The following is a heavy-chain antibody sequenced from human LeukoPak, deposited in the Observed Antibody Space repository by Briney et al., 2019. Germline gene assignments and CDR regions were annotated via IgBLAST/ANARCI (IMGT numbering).Heavy chain of an antibody. D-gene: IGHD2-21*02. J-gene: IGHJ4*02. CDR2: ISGSGGNT. Sequence: GGSLRLSCAASGFTFSNYCMNWVRQAPGKGLEWVSAISGSGGNTYYADSVKGRFTISRDNSKNTLYLQMNSLRAEDTAIYYCASDLEGGDYWGQGTLVTVSS. CDR1: GFTFSNYC. CDR3: ASDLEGGDY. V-gene: IGHV3-23*01.